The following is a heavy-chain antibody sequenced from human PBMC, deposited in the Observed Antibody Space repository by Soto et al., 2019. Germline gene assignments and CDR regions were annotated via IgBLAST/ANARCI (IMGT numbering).Heavy chain of an antibody. CDR2: ISAGSTNI. J-gene: IGHJ4*02. D-gene: IGHD6-6*01. Sequence: GGSLRLSCAASGFTFSNYGMIWVRQAPGKGLEWVSSISAGSTNIYYAPSVKGRFTISRDNAKNSLYLQINSLRAEDTAVYYCARQYPSSSRHFDHWGQGTLVTVSS. CDR3: ARQYPSSSRHFDH. CDR1: GFTFSNYG. V-gene: IGHV3-21*01.